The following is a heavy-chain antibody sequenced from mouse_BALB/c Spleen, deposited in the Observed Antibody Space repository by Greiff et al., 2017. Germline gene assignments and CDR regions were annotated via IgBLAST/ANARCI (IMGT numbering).Heavy chain of an antibody. Sequence: QVHVKQSGAELAKPGASVKMSCKASGYTFTSYWMHWVKQRPGQGLEWIGYINPSTGYTEYNQKFKDKATLTADKSSSTAYMQLSSLTSEDSAVYYCARRMNYGSSYAWFAYWGQGTLVTVSA. J-gene: IGHJ3*01. D-gene: IGHD1-1*01. CDR1: GYTFTSYW. CDR2: INPSTGYT. CDR3: ARRMNYGSSYAWFAY. V-gene: IGHV1-7*01.